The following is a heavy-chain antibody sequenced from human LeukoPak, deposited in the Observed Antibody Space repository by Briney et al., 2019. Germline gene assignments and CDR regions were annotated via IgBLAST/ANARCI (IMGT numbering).Heavy chain of an antibody. V-gene: IGHV4-59*12. D-gene: IGHD6-13*01. CDR1: GGSISSYY. CDR2: IYYSGST. J-gene: IGHJ4*02. CDR3: AREVHSSSSGY. Sequence: PSETLSLTCTVSGGSISSYYWSWIRQPPGKGLEWIGYIYYSGSTNYNPSLKSRVTISVDTSKNQFSLKLSSVTAADTAVYYCAREVHSSSSGYWGQGTLVTVSS.